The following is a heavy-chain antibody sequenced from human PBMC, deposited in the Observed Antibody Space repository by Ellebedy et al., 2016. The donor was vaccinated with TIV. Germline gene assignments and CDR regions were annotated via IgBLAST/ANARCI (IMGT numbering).Heavy chain of an antibody. CDR2: MNPNSGNT. J-gene: IGHJ4*02. Sequence: AASVKVSCKASGYTFTSYDINWVRQATGQGLEWMGWMNPNSGNTGYAQKFQGRVTMTRDTSTSTVYMELSSLRSEDTAVYYCARDSYGLGSYANWGQGTLVTVSS. D-gene: IGHD3-10*01. CDR1: GYTFTSYD. CDR3: ARDSYGLGSYAN. V-gene: IGHV1-8*02.